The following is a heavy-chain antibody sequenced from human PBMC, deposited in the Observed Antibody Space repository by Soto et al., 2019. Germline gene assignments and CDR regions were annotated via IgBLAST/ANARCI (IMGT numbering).Heavy chain of an antibody. Sequence: EVQLLESGGGLVQPGGSLRLSCAASGFTFSSYAMSWVRQAPGKGLEWVSAISGSGGSTYYADPVKGPFTISRDNSNNTLYLQMNSLRAEDTAVYYCAKGGSGWYPYYYYGMDVWGQGTTVTVSS. CDR3: AKGGSGWYPYYYYGMDV. D-gene: IGHD6-19*01. J-gene: IGHJ6*02. V-gene: IGHV3-23*01. CDR1: GFTFSSYA. CDR2: ISGSGGST.